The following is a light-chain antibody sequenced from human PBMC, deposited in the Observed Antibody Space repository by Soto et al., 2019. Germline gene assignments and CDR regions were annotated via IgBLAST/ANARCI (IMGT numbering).Light chain of an antibody. Sequence: QPALTQPASVSGSPGQSITISCTGTSSDVGSYNLVSWYQQHPGKAPKLMIFEVTKRPSGVSSRFSGSKSDNTASLTISGLQTEDEADYYCCSYAGSSTHYVFGTGTKLTVL. CDR2: EVT. CDR1: SSDVGSYNL. CDR3: CSYAGSSTHYV. J-gene: IGLJ1*01. V-gene: IGLV2-23*02.